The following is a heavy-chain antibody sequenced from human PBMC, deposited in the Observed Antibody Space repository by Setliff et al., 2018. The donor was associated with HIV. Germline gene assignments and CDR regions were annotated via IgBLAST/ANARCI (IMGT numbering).Heavy chain of an antibody. CDR2: IIPMYGVA. J-gene: IGHJ5*02. V-gene: IGHV1-69*05. D-gene: IGHD2-15*01. CDR1: GYTFTSYV. CDR3: ALPYCSGGNCWSSASLPPAGWFDP. Sequence: ASVKVSCKASGYTFTSYVISWVRQAPGQGPEWMGGIIPMYGVANYAQKFQGRVTITTDESTSTAYMELSSLRSEDTAVYYCALPYCSGGNCWSSASLPPAGWFDPWGQGTLVTVSS.